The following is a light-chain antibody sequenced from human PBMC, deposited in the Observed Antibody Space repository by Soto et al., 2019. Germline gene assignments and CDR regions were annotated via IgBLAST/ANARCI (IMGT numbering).Light chain of an antibody. CDR1: QSISSY. CDR2: GAS. J-gene: IGKJ1*01. V-gene: IGKV1-39*01. CDR3: QQSYSAPPWT. Sequence: DIPMTQSPASLSASVGDRVTITCRASQSISSYLNWYQQKPGKGPNLLIYGASSLQSGVPSRFSGSGSGTDFTLTISSPQPEDFATYYCQQSYSAPPWTFGQGTRVDIK.